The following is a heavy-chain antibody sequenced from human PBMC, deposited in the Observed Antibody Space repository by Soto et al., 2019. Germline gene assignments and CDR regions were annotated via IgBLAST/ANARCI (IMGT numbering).Heavy chain of an antibody. V-gene: IGHV4-34*01. D-gene: IGHD3-10*01. Sequence: SETLSLTCAVYGGSFSGYYWSWIRKPPGKGLEWIGEINHSGSTNYNPSLKSRVTISVDTSKNQFSLKLSSVTAADTAVYYCARGKVRGRLINYGMDVWGQGTTVTVSS. J-gene: IGHJ6*02. CDR3: ARGKVRGRLINYGMDV. CDR2: INHSGST. CDR1: GGSFSGYY.